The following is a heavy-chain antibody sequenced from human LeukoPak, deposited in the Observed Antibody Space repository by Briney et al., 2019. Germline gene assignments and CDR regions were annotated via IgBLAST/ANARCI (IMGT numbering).Heavy chain of an antibody. CDR2: INWNGGST. CDR1: GFTFDDYG. Sequence: PGGSLRLSCAASGFTFDDYGMSWVRQAPGKGLEWVSGINWNGGSTGYADSVKGRFTISRDNAKNSLYLQMNSLRAEDTALYYCARVYSSSWLTNYYYYYMDVWGKGTTVTVSS. J-gene: IGHJ6*03. D-gene: IGHD6-13*01. CDR3: ARVYSSSWLTNYYYYYMDV. V-gene: IGHV3-20*04.